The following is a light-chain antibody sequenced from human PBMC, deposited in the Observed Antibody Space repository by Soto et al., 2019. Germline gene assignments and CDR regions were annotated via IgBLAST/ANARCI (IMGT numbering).Light chain of an antibody. Sequence: DIVMTQSPDSLAVSLGERATINCKSSQSVLYSSNNKNYLAWYQQKPGQPPKLRIYWASTRESGVPDRFSGSGSGTDFTLTISSLQAEDVAVYYCQQYYRPWTFGHGTKVEIK. V-gene: IGKV4-1*01. CDR2: WAS. CDR1: QSVLYSSNNKNY. CDR3: QQYYRPWT. J-gene: IGKJ1*01.